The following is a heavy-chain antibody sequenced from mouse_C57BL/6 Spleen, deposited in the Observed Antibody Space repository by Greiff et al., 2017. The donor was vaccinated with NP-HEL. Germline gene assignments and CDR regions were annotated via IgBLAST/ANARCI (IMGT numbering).Heavy chain of an antibody. CDR2: IYPRSGNT. V-gene: IGHV1-81*01. J-gene: IGHJ4*01. Sequence: QVQLKESGAELARPGASVKLSCKASGYTFTSYGISWVKQRTGQGLEWIGEIYPRSGNTYYNEKFKGKATLTADKSSSTAYMELRSLTSEDSAVYFCARGGLLQGNAMDYWGQGTSVTVSS. D-gene: IGHD2-3*01. CDR3: ARGGLLQGNAMDY. CDR1: GYTFTSYG.